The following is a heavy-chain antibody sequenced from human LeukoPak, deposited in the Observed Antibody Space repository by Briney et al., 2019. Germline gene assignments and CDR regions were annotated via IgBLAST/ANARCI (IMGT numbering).Heavy chain of an antibody. CDR1: GYSFTSYW. Sequence: GESLKISCKGFGYSFTSYWIGWVRQMPGKGLEGMGIIYPGDSDTRYSPSFQGQVTISADKSISTAYLQWSSLKPSDTAMYYCARHALRSSSLTDYWGQGTLVTVSS. J-gene: IGHJ4*02. CDR3: ARHALRSSSLTDY. V-gene: IGHV5-51*01. D-gene: IGHD6-13*01. CDR2: IYPGDSDT.